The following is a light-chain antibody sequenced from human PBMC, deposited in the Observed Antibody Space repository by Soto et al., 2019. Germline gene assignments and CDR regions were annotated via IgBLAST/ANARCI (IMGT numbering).Light chain of an antibody. CDR1: QSISSW. Sequence: DIQMTQSPSTLSASVGDRVTITCRASQSISSWLAWYQQKPGKAPKLLIYDASSLESGVPSRFSGSGSGTEFPLTISSLQPDDFATYYCQQYNSYWRTFGQGTKVEI. J-gene: IGKJ1*01. V-gene: IGKV1-5*01. CDR3: QQYNSYWRT. CDR2: DAS.